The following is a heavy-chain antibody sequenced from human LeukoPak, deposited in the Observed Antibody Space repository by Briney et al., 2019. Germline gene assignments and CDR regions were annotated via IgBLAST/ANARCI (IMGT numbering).Heavy chain of an antibody. V-gene: IGHV4-34*01. J-gene: IGHJ1*01. CDR3: ARGLPAAGTSYFQH. Sequence: PSETLSLTCAVYGGSFSGYYWSWIRQPPGKGLEWIGEINHNGSTNYNPSLKSRVTISVDTSKNQFSLKLSSVTAADTAVYYCARGLPAAGTSYFQHWGQGTLVTVSS. CDR1: GGSFSGYY. D-gene: IGHD6-13*01. CDR2: INHNGST.